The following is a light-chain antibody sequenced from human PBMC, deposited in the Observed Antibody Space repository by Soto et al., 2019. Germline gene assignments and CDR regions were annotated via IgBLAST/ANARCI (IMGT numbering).Light chain of an antibody. CDR2: EVS. V-gene: IGLV2-14*01. Sequence: QSVLTQPASVSGSPGQSITISCTGTSSDVGGYNYVSWYQQHPGKAPKLMIYEVSNRPSGVSNRFSGSKSGNTASLTISGLQAEDEPDYYCSSYTSSSTFVVFGGGTKLTVL. CDR3: SSYTSSSTFVV. CDR1: SSDVGGYNY. J-gene: IGLJ2*01.